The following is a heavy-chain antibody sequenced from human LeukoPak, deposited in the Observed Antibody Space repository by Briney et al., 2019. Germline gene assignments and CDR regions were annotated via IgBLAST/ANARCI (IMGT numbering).Heavy chain of an antibody. D-gene: IGHD1-1*01. CDR3: ARTTGAYNWFYP. Sequence: SQTLSLTCTVSGGSISSGDYYWSWIRQPPGKGLEWIGYIYYSGSTYYNPSLKSRVTISVDTSKNQFSLKLSSVTAADTAVYYCARTTGAYNWFYPWGQGTLVTVSS. J-gene: IGHJ5*02. CDR1: GGSISSGDYY. CDR2: IYYSGST. V-gene: IGHV4-30-4*08.